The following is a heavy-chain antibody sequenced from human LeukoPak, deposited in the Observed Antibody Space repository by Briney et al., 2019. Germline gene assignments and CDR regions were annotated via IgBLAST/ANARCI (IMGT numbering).Heavy chain of an antibody. J-gene: IGHJ3*02. CDR2: IYPGDSDT. CDR1: GYSFTSYW. CDR3: ASVDYYDSSGYYPDAFDI. Sequence: GESLKISCKGSGYSFTSYWIGWVRQMPGKGLEWMGIIYPGDSDTRYSPSFQGQVTISADKSISTAYLQWSSLKASDTATYYCASVDYYDSSGYYPDAFDIWGQGTMVTVSS. V-gene: IGHV5-51*01. D-gene: IGHD3-22*01.